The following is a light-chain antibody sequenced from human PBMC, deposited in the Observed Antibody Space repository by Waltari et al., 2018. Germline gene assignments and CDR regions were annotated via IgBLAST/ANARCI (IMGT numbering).Light chain of an antibody. J-gene: IGKJ4*01. Sequence: DIQMTQSPSSVSASVGDTVIITCRASQGIATWLAWYQQKPGKAPSLLIYGASTLQSGVPSRFRGSGFGTVFTLTISSLQPEDFATYYCQQANTFPLAFGGGTRVEVK. CDR2: GAS. CDR3: QQANTFPLA. CDR1: QGIATW. V-gene: IGKV1-12*01.